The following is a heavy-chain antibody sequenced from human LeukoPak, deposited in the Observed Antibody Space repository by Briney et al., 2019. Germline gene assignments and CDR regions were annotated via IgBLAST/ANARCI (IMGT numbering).Heavy chain of an antibody. Sequence: GASVKVSCKASGYTFTSYDINWVRQATGQGLEWMGWMNPNSGNTGYAQKFQGRVTMTRNTSISTAYMELSSLRSEDTAVYYCARSHCTNGVCYDAFDIWGQGTMVTVSS. D-gene: IGHD2-8*01. CDR3: ARSHCTNGVCYDAFDI. CDR2: MNPNSGNT. V-gene: IGHV1-8*01. J-gene: IGHJ3*02. CDR1: GYTFTSYD.